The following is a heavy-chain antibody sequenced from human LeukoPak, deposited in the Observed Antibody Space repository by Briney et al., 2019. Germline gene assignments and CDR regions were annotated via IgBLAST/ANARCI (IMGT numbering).Heavy chain of an antibody. J-gene: IGHJ3*02. CDR1: GFTFSSYG. Sequence: GGSLRLSCAASGFTFSSYGMHWVRQAPGKGLEWVAFIRYDGSNKYYADSVKGRFTISRDNSKNTLYLQMNSLRAEDTAVYYCANGVVVAAIAIDAFDIWGQGTMVTVSS. CDR3: ANGVVVAAIAIDAFDI. D-gene: IGHD2-15*01. V-gene: IGHV3-30*02. CDR2: IRYDGSNK.